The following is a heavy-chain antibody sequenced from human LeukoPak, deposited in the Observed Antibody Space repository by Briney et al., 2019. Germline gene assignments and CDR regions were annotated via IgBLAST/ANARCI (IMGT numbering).Heavy chain of an antibody. V-gene: IGHV3-23*01. CDR3: AKGPGYSYARTPFDY. CDR1: GFTFSSYA. Sequence: GGSLRLSCAASGFTFSSYAMSWVRQAPGKGLEWVSAISGSGGSTYYADSVKGRFTISRDNSKNTLYLQMNSLGAEDTAVYYCAKGPGYSYARTPFDYWGQGTLVTVSS. CDR2: ISGSGGST. D-gene: IGHD5-18*01. J-gene: IGHJ4*02.